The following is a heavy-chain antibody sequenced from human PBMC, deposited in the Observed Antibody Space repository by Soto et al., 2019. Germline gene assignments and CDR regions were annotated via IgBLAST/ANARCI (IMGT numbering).Heavy chain of an antibody. J-gene: IGHJ3*02. Sequence: GASVKVSCKASGYTFTGYYMHWVRQAPGQGLEWMGWINPNSGGTNYAQKFQGWVTMTRDTSISTAYMELSRLRSDDTAVYYCARDMLRWYDYVWGSHRSVAFDIRGQGTMVTVSS. D-gene: IGHD3-16*02. CDR2: INPNSGGT. V-gene: IGHV1-2*04. CDR1: GYTFTGYY. CDR3: ARDMLRWYDYVWGSHRSVAFDI.